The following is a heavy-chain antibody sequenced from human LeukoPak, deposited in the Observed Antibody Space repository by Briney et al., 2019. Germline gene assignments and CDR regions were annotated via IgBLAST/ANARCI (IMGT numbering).Heavy chain of an antibody. D-gene: IGHD2-8*02. CDR2: ISSSGSTI. Sequence: GGSLRLSCAASGFTFSSYEMNWVRQAPGKGLEWVSYISSSGSTIYYADSVRGRFTISRDNSKSTLSLQMNSLRAEDTAIYYCATYRQVLLPFESWGQGALVTVSS. CDR3: ATYRQVLLPFES. CDR1: GFTFSSYE. J-gene: IGHJ4*02. V-gene: IGHV3-48*03.